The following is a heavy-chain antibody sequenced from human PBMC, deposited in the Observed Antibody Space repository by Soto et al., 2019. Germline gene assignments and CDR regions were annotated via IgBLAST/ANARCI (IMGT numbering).Heavy chain of an antibody. CDR1: GGSISSYY. Sequence: KTSETLSLTCTVSGGSISSYYWSWIRQPAGKGLEWIGRIYTSGSTNYNPSLKSRVTMSVDTSKNQFSLKLGSVTAADTAVYYCAREGEGYYYYYGMDVWGQGXTVTVSS. D-gene: IGHD3-16*01. V-gene: IGHV4-4*07. CDR3: AREGEGYYYYYGMDV. CDR2: IYTSGST. J-gene: IGHJ6*02.